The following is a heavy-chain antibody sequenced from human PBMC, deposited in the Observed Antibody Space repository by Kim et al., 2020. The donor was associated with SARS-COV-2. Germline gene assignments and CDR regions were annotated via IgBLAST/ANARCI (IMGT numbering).Heavy chain of an antibody. D-gene: IGHD3-9*01. J-gene: IGHJ4*02. V-gene: IGHV4-34*01. Sequence: TNYNPSLKSRVTISVDTSKNQFSLKLSSVTAADTAVYYCARGDILTGYDYWGQGTLVTVSS. CDR3: ARGDILTGYDY. CDR2: T.